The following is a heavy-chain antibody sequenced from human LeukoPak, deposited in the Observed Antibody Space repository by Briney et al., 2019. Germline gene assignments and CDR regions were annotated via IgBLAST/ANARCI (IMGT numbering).Heavy chain of an antibody. Sequence: GESLEISCKGAGYSFSSYWIGWVRQMPGKGLEWMGIIYPGDSDTKYSPSLEGQVTISADKSISTAYLQWSSLKASDTAMYYCARIYSSSWPPNDAFDIWGQGTMVTVSS. J-gene: IGHJ3*02. V-gene: IGHV5-51*01. D-gene: IGHD6-13*01. CDR2: IYPGDSDT. CDR3: ARIYSSSWPPNDAFDI. CDR1: GYSFSSYW.